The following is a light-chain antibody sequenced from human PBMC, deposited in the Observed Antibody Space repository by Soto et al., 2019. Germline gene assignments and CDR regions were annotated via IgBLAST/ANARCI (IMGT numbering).Light chain of an antibody. CDR3: QLNGSSPPIT. V-gene: IGKV3-20*01. CDR2: GAS. Sequence: VLTQSPGTLSLSPGERATLSCRAVQSVRSTSLAWYQQKPGQAPRLLIYGASSRATGIPDRFSGGGSGTDFTLTISRLEPEDFAVYYCQLNGSSPPITFGQGTRLEIK. CDR1: QSVRSTS. J-gene: IGKJ5*01.